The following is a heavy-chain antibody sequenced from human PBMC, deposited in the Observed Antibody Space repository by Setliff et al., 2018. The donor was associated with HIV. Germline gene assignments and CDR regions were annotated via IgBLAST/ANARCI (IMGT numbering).Heavy chain of an antibody. Sequence: NPSETLSLTCAVYGGSFSGYYWTWIRQSPGKGLEWIGEITDSGGSKYNPSLESRVTISVDTSKNQFSLNLTSVTVADTGIYYCASPYSGSYSGFQYWGQGTLVTVSS. CDR2: ITDSGGS. D-gene: IGHD1-26*01. J-gene: IGHJ1*01. CDR1: GGSFSGYY. V-gene: IGHV4-34*01. CDR3: ASPYSGSYSGFQY.